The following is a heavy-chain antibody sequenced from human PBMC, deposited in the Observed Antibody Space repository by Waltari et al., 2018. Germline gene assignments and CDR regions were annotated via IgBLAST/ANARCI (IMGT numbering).Heavy chain of an antibody. CDR1: GFTFSDYW. CDR2: INQDGSEK. V-gene: IGHV3-7*01. CDR3: SNSLNY. Sequence: EVQVVESGGGLVQPGGSLRLSCAASGFTFSDYWMDWVRQAPGKGLEWVANINQDGSEKHYVDSLKGRVTVSRDNAKNSLYLQINSLRAEDTAVYYCSNSLNYWGQGTLVTVSS. J-gene: IGHJ4*02.